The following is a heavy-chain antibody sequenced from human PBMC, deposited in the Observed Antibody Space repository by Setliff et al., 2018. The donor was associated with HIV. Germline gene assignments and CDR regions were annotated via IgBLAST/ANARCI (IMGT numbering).Heavy chain of an antibody. CDR2: IRYDGSNK. J-gene: IGHJ4*02. V-gene: IGHV3-30*02. D-gene: IGHD5-18*01. CDR1: GFTFSSYG. CDR3: AKDNTWIPNGFDY. Sequence: GGSLRLSCAASGFTFSSYGMHWVRQAPGKGLEWVAFIRYDGSNKYYADSVKGRFTISRDNSKNTLYLQMNSLRAEDTAVYYCAKDNTWIPNGFDYWGQGTLVTVSS.